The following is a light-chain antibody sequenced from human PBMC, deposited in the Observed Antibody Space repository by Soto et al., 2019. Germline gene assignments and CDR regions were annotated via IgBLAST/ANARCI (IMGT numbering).Light chain of an antibody. CDR1: QRFSANL. CDR2: GAS. Sequence: EIVFTQTAGRLSLPTLERATLSCRASQRFSANLLAWYQLKRGQAPRLLIYGASTRATGTQDRSSGSGAWTDFILTISRQEHEVFAVYYYQQYSSSTVAFGQGTKVDIK. J-gene: IGKJ1*01. CDR3: QQYSSSTVA. V-gene: IGKV3-20*01.